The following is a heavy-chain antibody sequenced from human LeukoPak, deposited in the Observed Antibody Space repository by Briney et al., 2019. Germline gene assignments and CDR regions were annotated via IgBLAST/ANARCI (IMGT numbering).Heavy chain of an antibody. CDR2: IYYSGST. CDR1: GGSISSYY. Sequence: PETLSLTCTLSGGSISSYYWSWIRQPPRKGLEWIGYIYYSGSTNHNPSLKRRVTIPVDTSMHQISLNLTSVTAAVTAVYYCARDFDRVTTPVFDIWGEGTMVTVFS. V-gene: IGHV4-59*12. J-gene: IGHJ3*02. D-gene: IGHD4-17*01. CDR3: ARDFDRVTTPVFDI.